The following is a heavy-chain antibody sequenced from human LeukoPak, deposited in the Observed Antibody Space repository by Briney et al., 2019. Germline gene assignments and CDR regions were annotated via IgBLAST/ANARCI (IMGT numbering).Heavy chain of an antibody. V-gene: IGHV1-8*01. J-gene: IGHJ5*02. CDR2: MNPNSGNT. Sequence: GASVKVSCKASGYTFTSYDINWVGQATGQGIEWMGWMNPNSGNTGYAQKFQGRVTMTRNTSMTTAYMELSSLRSEDTAVYYCARDRRIVGATYDWFDPWGQGTLVTVSS. D-gene: IGHD1-26*01. CDR1: GYTFTSYD. CDR3: ARDRRIVGATYDWFDP.